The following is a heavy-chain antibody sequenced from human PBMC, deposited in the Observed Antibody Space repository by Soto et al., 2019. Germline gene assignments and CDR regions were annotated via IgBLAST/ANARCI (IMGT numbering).Heavy chain of an antibody. CDR1: GGTFSSYA. Sequence: QVQLVQSGAEVKKPGSSVKVSCKASGGTFSSYAISWVRQAPGQGLEWMGGIIPIFGTANYAQKFQGRVTITADESTSTAYRELRSLRSEDTAVYYCARDLLAARPNYYGMDVWGQGTTVTVSS. V-gene: IGHV1-69*12. D-gene: IGHD6-6*01. CDR3: ARDLLAARPNYYGMDV. J-gene: IGHJ6*02. CDR2: IIPIFGTA.